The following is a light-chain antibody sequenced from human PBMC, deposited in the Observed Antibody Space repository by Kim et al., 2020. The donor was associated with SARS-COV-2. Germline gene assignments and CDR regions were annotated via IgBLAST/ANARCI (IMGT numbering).Light chain of an antibody. CDR1: QSVSSSY. J-gene: IGKJ3*01. V-gene: IGKV3-20*01. CDR2: ATS. CDR3: QHYGSSPRT. Sequence: EIVLTQSPGTLSLSPGERATLSCRASQSVSSSYLAWYQQKPGQPPRLLMYATSSRATGIPDRFSGSGSGTDFTLTISRLEPEDFAVYYCQHYGSSPRTFGPGTKVD.